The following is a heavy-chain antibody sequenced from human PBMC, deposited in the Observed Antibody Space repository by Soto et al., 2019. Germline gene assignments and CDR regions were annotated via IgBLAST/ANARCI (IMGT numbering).Heavy chain of an antibody. CDR2: ISGSGGST. Sequence: EVQLLESGGGLVQPGGSLRLSCAASGFTFSSYAMSWVRQAPGKGLEWVSAISGSGGSTYYADSVKGRFTISRDNSKKPVFLEMKRLGGEETAVYYWAKEGPEVGGGYFDYWGQGTLVTVSS. D-gene: IGHD3-16*01. V-gene: IGHV3-23*01. J-gene: IGHJ4*02. CDR1: GFTFSSYA. CDR3: AKEGPEVGGGYFDY.